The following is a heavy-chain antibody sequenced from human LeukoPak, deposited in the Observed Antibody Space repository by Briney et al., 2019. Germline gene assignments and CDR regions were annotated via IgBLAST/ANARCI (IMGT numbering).Heavy chain of an antibody. CDR2: IIPIFGTA. Sequence: EASVKVSCKASGGTFSSYAISWVRQAPGQGLEWMGGIIPIFGTANYAQKFQGRVTITADKSTSTAYMELSSLRSEDTAVYYCARAPTRRYYMDVWGKGTTVTVSS. CDR1: GGTFSSYA. J-gene: IGHJ6*03. V-gene: IGHV1-69*06. CDR3: ARAPTRRYYMDV.